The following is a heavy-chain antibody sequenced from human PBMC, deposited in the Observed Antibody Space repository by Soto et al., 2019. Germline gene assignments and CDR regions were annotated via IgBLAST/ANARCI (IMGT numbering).Heavy chain of an antibody. V-gene: IGHV1-2*04. CDR1: GYTFTNYG. CDR2: INPNSGGT. Sequence: ASVKVSCKASGYTFTNYGINWVRQAPGQGLEWMGWINPNSGGTNYAQKFQGWVTMTRDTSISTAYMELSRLRSDDTAVYYCARFKYYYDSSGYYYFDYWGQGTLVTVSS. CDR3: ARFKYYYDSSGYYYFDY. J-gene: IGHJ4*02. D-gene: IGHD3-22*01.